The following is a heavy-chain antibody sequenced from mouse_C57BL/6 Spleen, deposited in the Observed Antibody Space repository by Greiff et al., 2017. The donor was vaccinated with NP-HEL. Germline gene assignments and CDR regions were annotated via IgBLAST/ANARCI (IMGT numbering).Heavy chain of an antibody. D-gene: IGHD1-1*01. CDR1: GYTFTSYW. J-gene: IGHJ1*03. V-gene: IGHV1-55*01. CDR2: IYPGSGST. Sequence: QVQLQQPGAELVKPGASVKMSCKASGYTFTSYWITWVKQRPGQGLEWIGDIYPGSGSTNYNEKFKSKATLTVDTSSSTAYMQLSSLTSEDSAVYYCARRGTTVVEYWYFDVWGTGTTVTVSS. CDR3: ARRGTTVVEYWYFDV.